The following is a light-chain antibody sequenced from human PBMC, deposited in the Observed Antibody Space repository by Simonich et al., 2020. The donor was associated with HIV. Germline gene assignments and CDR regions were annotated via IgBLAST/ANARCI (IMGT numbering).Light chain of an antibody. CDR3: QQYGGT. V-gene: IGKV3D-20*01. CDR2: DAS. J-gene: IGKJ4*01. Sequence: EIVLTQSPGTLSLFPGERATLSCRASQSVSSSYLAWYQQKPGLATRLLIYDASSRATGIPDRFSGSGSGTDFTLTISRLEPEDFAVYYCQQYGGTFGGGTKVEIK. CDR1: QSVSSSY.